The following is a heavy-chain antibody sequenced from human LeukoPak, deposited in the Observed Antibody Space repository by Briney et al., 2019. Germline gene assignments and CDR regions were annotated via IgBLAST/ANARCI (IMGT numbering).Heavy chain of an antibody. CDR3: ARDLIVGATFWFDP. J-gene: IGHJ5*02. D-gene: IGHD1-26*01. CDR2: ISGSGGST. V-gene: IGHV3-23*01. Sequence: GGSLRLSCAASGFTFSNYAMSWVRQAPGKGLEWVSAISGSGGSTYYADSVKGRFTISRDNAKDSLYLQMNSLRAEDTAVYYCARDLIVGATFWFDPWGRGTLVTVSS. CDR1: GFTFSNYA.